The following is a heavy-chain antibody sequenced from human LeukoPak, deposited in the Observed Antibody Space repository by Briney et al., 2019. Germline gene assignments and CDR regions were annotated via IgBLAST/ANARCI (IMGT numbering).Heavy chain of an antibody. CDR3: ASMTTVTN. J-gene: IGHJ4*02. V-gene: IGHV4-34*01. Sequence: SETLSLTCAVCGGSFSGYYWSWIRQPPGKGLEWVGEINHSGSTNYNPSLKSRVTISVDTSKNQFSLKLSSVTAADTAVYYCASMTTVTNWGQGTLVTVSS. CDR1: GGSFSGYY. CDR2: INHSGST. D-gene: IGHD4-17*01.